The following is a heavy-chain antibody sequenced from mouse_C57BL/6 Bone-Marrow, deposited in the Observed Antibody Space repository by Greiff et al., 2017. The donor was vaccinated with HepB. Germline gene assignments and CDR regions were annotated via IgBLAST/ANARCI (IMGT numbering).Heavy chain of an antibody. V-gene: IGHV5-17*01. CDR1: GFTFSDYG. Sequence: EVQLKESGGGLVKPGGSLKLSCAASGFTFSDYGMHWVRQAPEKGLEWVAYISSGSSTIYYADTVKGRFTISRDNAKNTLFLQMTSLRSEDTAMYYCARERATVVAHYYAMDYWGQGTSVTVSS. D-gene: IGHD1-1*01. CDR2: ISSGSSTI. CDR3: ARERATVVAHYYAMDY. J-gene: IGHJ4*01.